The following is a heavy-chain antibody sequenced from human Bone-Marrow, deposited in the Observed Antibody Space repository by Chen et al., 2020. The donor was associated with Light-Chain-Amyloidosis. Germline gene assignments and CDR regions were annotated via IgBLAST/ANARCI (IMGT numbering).Heavy chain of an antibody. J-gene: IGHJ4*02. Sequence: EVQLAQSGPEVKKPGESLNVSCKGSGYTFPNYWIGWVSQMPGKGLEGMGVIYPDDSDARYSPSLAGQVANSADKSITTAYLQWRSLKASDTAMYYCARRRDGYNFDYWGQGTLVTVSS. CDR3: ARRRDGYNFDY. CDR2: IYPDDSDA. V-gene: IGHV5-51*01. D-gene: IGHD5-12*01. CDR1: GYTFPNYW.